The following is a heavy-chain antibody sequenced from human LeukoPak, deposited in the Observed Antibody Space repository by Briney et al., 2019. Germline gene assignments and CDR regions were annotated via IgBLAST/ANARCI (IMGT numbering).Heavy chain of an antibody. Sequence: SVKVSCKASGGSFNSYAFNWVRQAPGQGLEWMGRIVPLLGLTDYAQKFQGRVTIIADKSTSTVYMELSSLSSEDTAVYYCARGLNDHIWGTSLDYWGQGPLVTVSS. V-gene: IGHV1-69*04. CDR1: GGSFNSYA. CDR3: ARGLNDHIWGTSLDY. J-gene: IGHJ4*02. CDR2: IVPLLGLT. D-gene: IGHD3-16*01.